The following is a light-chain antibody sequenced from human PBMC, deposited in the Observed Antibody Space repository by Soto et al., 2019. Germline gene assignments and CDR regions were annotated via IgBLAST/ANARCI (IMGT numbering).Light chain of an antibody. CDR1: QSVSSSY. V-gene: IGKV3-20*01. Sequence: ENVLTQSPGTLSLSPGERATLSCRASQSVSSSYLAWYQQKPGQTPRLLIYGASSRATGIPDRFSGSGSGTEFTLTISRLEPEDFAVYYCQQYGTSPQTFGQGTKLEIK. CDR2: GAS. CDR3: QQYGTSPQT. J-gene: IGKJ2*01.